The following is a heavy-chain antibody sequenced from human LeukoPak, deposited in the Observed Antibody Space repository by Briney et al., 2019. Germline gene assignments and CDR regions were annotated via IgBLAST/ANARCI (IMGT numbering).Heavy chain of an antibody. J-gene: IGHJ3*01. CDR1: GFKFSSYA. CDR2: IGGDGGRT. CDR3: ARDREECTSGWWFDAFDL. D-gene: IGHD6-19*01. Sequence: GGSLRLSCAASGFKFSSYAMSWVRQAPGKGLEWVSAIGGDGGRTYYADSVKGRFTISRDNSENTVSVQMNSLRAGDTAVYYCARDREECTSGWWFDAFDLWGQGTVVTVSS. V-gene: IGHV3-23*01.